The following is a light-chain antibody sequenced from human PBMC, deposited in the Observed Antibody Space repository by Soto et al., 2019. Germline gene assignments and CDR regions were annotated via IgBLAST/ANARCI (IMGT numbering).Light chain of an antibody. Sequence: DIQMTQSPSSLSASVGDRVTITCRASQSISSYLNWYQQKPGKAPKLLIYAASSLQSGVPSRFSGSGSGTDFTLTISSMQPEDFATYYCQQSYSTLSRPTFGQGTKLEIK. CDR1: QSISSY. J-gene: IGKJ2*01. V-gene: IGKV1-39*01. CDR3: QQSYSTLSRPT. CDR2: AAS.